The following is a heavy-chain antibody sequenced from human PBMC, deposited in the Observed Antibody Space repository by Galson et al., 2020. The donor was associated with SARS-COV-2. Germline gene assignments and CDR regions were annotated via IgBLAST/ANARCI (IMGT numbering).Heavy chain of an antibody. D-gene: IGHD3-3*01. CDR2: ISYDGSNK. CDR3: ARVERTIFGGWEKYFQH. V-gene: IGHV3-30*01. CDR1: RFTFSSYA. Sequence: GESLKISCAASRFTFSSYAMHWVRQAPGKGLEWVALISYDGSNKYYADSVKGRFTISRDNSKNTLYLQMNSLRAEDTAVYYCARVERTIFGGWEKYFQHWGQGTLVTVSS. J-gene: IGHJ1*01.